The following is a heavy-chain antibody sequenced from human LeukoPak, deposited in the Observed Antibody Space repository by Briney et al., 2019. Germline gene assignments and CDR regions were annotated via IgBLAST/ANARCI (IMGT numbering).Heavy chain of an antibody. Sequence: GGSLRLSCAAYGFTFSHYAMSWVRQPPGKGLEWVSTISSNGAYTSSPDSVKGRFTISRDISRDTLYLQMDSLRAEDTAIYYCAKVGNIVAEPFDYWGQGTLVTVSS. J-gene: IGHJ4*02. D-gene: IGHD5-12*01. CDR3: AKVGNIVAEPFDY. CDR2: ISSNGAYT. CDR1: GFTFSHYA. V-gene: IGHV3-23*01.